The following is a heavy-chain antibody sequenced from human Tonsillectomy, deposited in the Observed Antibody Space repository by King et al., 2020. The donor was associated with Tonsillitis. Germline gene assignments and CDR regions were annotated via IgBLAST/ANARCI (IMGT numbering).Heavy chain of an antibody. D-gene: IGHD5-18*01. Sequence: VQLVESGAEVKKPGESLKISCKGSGYSFTNYWIGWVRQMPGKGLEWMGIIYPGDSDTRYSPSFQGQVTISADKSISTAYLQWSSLKASDTAMHYCASQFGIQLWPSIAFDIWGQGTMVTVSS. CDR2: IYPGDSDT. J-gene: IGHJ3*02. V-gene: IGHV5-51*01. CDR3: ASQFGIQLWPSIAFDI. CDR1: GYSFTNYW.